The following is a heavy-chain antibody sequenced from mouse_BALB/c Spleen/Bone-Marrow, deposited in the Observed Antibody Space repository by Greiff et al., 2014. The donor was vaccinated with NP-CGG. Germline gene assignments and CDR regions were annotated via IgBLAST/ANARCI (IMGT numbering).Heavy chain of an antibody. J-gene: IGHJ3*01. CDR2: IDPANGNT. D-gene: IGHD1-1*01. CDR1: GFNIKDTY. V-gene: IGHV14-3*02. Sequence: VQLQQPGAELVKPGASVKLSCTASGFNIKDTYMHWVKQRPEQGLEWIGRIDPANGNTKYDPKFQSKATITADTSSNTAYLQLSSLTSEDTAVYYCASYYYGSSSFAYWGQGTMVTVSA. CDR3: ASYYYGSSSFAY.